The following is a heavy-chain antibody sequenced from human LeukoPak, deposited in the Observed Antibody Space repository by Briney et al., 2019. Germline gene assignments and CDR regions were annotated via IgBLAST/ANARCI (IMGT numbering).Heavy chain of an antibody. CDR3: ARIPEY. D-gene: IGHD2-21*01. J-gene: IGHJ4*02. Sequence: GGSLRLSCAASGFSFSSYAMHWVRQAPGKGLEFVSAISRSGGDTSYGNFVKGRFSISRDNIRNTVDLQMGALRPEDSGIYYCARIPEYWGQGTLVTVSS. V-gene: IGHV3-64*01. CDR2: ISRSGGDT. CDR1: GFSFSSYA.